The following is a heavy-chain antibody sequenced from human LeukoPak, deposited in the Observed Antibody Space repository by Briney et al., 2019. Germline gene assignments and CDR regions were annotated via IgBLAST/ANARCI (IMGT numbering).Heavy chain of an antibody. CDR3: ARGLAGYSGGDDAFDI. Sequence: SEXLSLTCTVSGGSISNYYWSWFRQPLGKGLEWMGYIHHSGSTNYNPSLTSRLAMSVDKSKNQFSLKLSSLTAADTAVYYCARGLAGYSGGDDAFDIWGQGTMVTVSS. CDR1: GGSISNYY. J-gene: IGHJ3*02. CDR2: IHHSGST. V-gene: IGHV4-59*01. D-gene: IGHD6-19*01.